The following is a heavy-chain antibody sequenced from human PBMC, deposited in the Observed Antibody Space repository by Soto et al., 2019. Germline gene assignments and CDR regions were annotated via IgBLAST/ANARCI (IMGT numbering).Heavy chain of an antibody. D-gene: IGHD3-22*01. CDR2: ISHDGSKT. J-gene: IGHJ4*02. Sequence: QVQLVESGGGVVQPGRSLRLSCAASGFTFNSYGIHWVRQAPGKGLEWVAVISHDGSKTNDADSVKGRVTISRDNSKDTVYLQMNSLRAEDTAVYSCAKSTYYYSSRGYYVFGSWGRGSLVTVSS. V-gene: IGHV3-30*18. CDR3: AKSTYYYSSRGYYVFGS. CDR1: GFTFNSYG.